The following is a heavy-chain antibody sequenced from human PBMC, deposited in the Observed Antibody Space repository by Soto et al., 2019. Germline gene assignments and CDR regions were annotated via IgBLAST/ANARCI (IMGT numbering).Heavy chain of an antibody. Sequence: QVQLVESGGGVVQPGRSLRLSCAASGFTFSSYGMHWVRQAPGKGLEWVAVIWYDGSNKYYADSVKGRFTISRDNSKNTLYLQMNSLRAEDTAVYYCARCERAAGHNSNYYYSYMDVWGKGTTVTVSS. CDR1: GFTFSSYG. CDR3: ARCERAAGHNSNYYYSYMDV. J-gene: IGHJ6*03. CDR2: IWYDGSNK. V-gene: IGHV3-33*01. D-gene: IGHD6-13*01.